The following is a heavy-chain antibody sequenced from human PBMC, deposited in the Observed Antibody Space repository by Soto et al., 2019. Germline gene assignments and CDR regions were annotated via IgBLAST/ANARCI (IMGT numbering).Heavy chain of an antibody. CDR2: INPSGGST. D-gene: IGHD3-3*01. V-gene: IGHV1-46*01. J-gene: IGHJ4*02. CDR1: GYTFASYY. CDR3: AREVSLNDFWSGYYRVIDY. Sequence: ASVKVSCKASGYTFASYYMHWVRQAPGQGLEWMGIINPSGGSTSYAQKFQGRVTMTRDTSTSTVYMELSSLRSEDTAVYYCAREVSLNDFWSGYYRVIDYWGQGTLVTVSS.